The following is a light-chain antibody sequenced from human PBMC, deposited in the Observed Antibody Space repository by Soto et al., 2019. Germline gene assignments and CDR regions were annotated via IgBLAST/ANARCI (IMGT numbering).Light chain of an antibody. CDR1: SSDVGGYNY. J-gene: IGLJ2*01. CDR2: DVS. Sequence: VLTQPASVSGSPGQSITISCTGTSSDVGGYNYVSWYQQHPGKAPKVMIYDVSKRPSGISNRFSGSKSGNTASLTISGLQVEDEADYYCSSYTSGSTRVVFGGGTKLTVL. V-gene: IGLV2-14*03. CDR3: SSYTSGSTRVV.